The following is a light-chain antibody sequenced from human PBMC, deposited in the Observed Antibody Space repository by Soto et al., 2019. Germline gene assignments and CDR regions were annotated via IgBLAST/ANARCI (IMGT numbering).Light chain of an antibody. CDR2: GAS. V-gene: IGKV3-20*01. J-gene: IGKJ4*01. CDR3: QQYGSSPLT. CDR1: QSVSSSY. Sequence: EIVLTQSPCTLSVSPGERATLSCRASQSVSSSYLAWYQQKPGQAPRLLIYGASSRATGIPDRFSGSGSGTDFTLTISRLEPEDFAVYYCQQYGSSPLTFGGGTKVDIK.